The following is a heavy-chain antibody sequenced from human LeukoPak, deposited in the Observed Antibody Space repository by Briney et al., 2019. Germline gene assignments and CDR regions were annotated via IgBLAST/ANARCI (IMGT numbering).Heavy chain of an antibody. Sequence: ASVKVSCKASGYTFTSYGISWVRQAPGQGLEWMGWISAYNGNTNYEQNLQGRVTMTTDTSTSTAYMELRSLRSDDTAVYYCAREGQYGDYVHFQHWGQGTLVTVPS. D-gene: IGHD4-17*01. CDR1: GYTFTSYG. J-gene: IGHJ1*01. CDR3: AREGQYGDYVHFQH. CDR2: ISAYNGNT. V-gene: IGHV1-18*01.